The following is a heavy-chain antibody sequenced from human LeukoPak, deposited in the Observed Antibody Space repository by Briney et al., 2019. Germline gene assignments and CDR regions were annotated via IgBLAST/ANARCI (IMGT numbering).Heavy chain of an antibody. D-gene: IGHD3-10*01. CDR3: ARLPELPGFGDY. J-gene: IGHJ4*02. CDR1: GFTFSSYS. V-gene: IGHV3-21*01. CDR2: ISSISTYK. Sequence: GGSLRLSCAASGFTFSSYSMTWVRQAPGKGLEWISSISSISTYKFYADSVKGRFTISRDDSKNSLCLQMNSLRAEDTAVYYCARLPELPGFGDYWGQGTLVTVSS.